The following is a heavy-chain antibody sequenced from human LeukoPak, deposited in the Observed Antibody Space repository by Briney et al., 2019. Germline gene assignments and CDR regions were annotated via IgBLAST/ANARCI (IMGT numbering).Heavy chain of an antibody. CDR1: GFTFSSYG. D-gene: IGHD6-19*01. CDR2: ISYDGSNK. J-gene: IGHJ4*02. CDR3: AKVYSSGWYGLPFGD. V-gene: IGHV3-30*18. Sequence: GGSLRLSCAASGFTFSSYGMHWVRQAPGKGLEWVAVISYDGSNKYYADSVKGRFTISRDNSKNTLYLQMNSLRAEDTAVYYCAKVYSSGWYGLPFGDWGQGTLVTVSS.